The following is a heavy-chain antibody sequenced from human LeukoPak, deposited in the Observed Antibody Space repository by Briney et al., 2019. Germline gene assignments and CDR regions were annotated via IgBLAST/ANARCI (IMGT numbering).Heavy chain of an antibody. Sequence: GGSLRLSCATSGFTFSTSWMHWVRQAPGKGLVWVSRINTDGNTRDYADSVKGRFTISRDNAKNTLYLQMNSLRAEDTAVYYCVRDMGYYDKVWGQGTLVTASS. CDR1: GFTFSTSW. V-gene: IGHV3-74*01. CDR2: INTDGNTR. D-gene: IGHD3-22*01. CDR3: VRDMGYYDKV. J-gene: IGHJ4*02.